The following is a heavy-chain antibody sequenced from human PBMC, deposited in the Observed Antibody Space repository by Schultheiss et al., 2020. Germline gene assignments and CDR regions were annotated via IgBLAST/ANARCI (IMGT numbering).Heavy chain of an antibody. CDR1: GFTFSSYS. CDR2: ISSSSSTI. J-gene: IGHJ5*02. D-gene: IGHD2-15*01. Sequence: GGSLRLSCAASGFTFSSYSMNWVRQAPGKGLEWVSYISSSSSTIYYADSVKGRFTISRDNAKNSLYLQMNSLRAEDTAVYYCARDGIGSSGANWFDPWGQGTLVTVSS. CDR3: ARDGIGSSGANWFDP. V-gene: IGHV3-48*01.